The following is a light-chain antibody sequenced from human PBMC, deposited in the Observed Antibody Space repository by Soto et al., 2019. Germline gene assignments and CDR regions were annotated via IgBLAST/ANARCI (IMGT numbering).Light chain of an antibody. CDR1: SCNIGAGYD. V-gene: IGLV1-40*01. Sequence: QSVLTQPPSVSGPPGQRVTISCTGSSCNIGAGYDVHWYQQLPGRAPKLLIYGNTNRPSGVPDRFSGSKSGTSASLAITGLQAEDEADYYCLSFDSSLSVVFGGGTKLTVL. CDR2: GNT. CDR3: LSFDSSLSVV. J-gene: IGLJ2*01.